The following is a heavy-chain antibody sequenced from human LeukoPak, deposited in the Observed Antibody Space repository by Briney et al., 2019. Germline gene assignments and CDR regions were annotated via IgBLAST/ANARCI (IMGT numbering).Heavy chain of an antibody. V-gene: IGHV3-48*04. Sequence: GGSLRLSCTASGFTFSSYSMNWVRQAPGKGLEWVSYISTSSTTIYYADSVKGRFTISRDNGKNSVYLQMNSLRAEDTAVYYCPRWTDSGYDLSFDQRGQGTLVTVSS. D-gene: IGHD5-12*01. J-gene: IGHJ4*02. CDR3: PRWTDSGYDLSFDQ. CDR1: GFTFSSYS. CDR2: ISTSSTTI.